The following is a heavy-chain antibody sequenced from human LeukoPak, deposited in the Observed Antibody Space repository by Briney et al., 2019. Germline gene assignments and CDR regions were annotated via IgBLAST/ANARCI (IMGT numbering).Heavy chain of an antibody. V-gene: IGHV3-21*01. CDR2: ISSSSGYL. CDR3: ARDERGIDY. J-gene: IGHJ4*02. D-gene: IGHD6-13*01. CDR1: GSTFSTYR. Sequence: GGSLRLSCAASGSTFSTYRMNWVRQAPGKGLEWVSSISSSSGYLYYADSVRGRFTISRDNAKGSVLLQTNSLRADDTAVYYCARDERGIDYWGQGTLVTVSS.